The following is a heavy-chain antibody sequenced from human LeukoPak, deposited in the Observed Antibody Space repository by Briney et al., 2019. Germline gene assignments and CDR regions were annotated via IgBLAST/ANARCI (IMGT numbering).Heavy chain of an antibody. CDR1: GYTFTSYY. J-gene: IGHJ3*02. Sequence: GASVKVSCKASGYTFTSYYMHWVRQAPGQGLEWMGIINPSGGSTSYAQKFQGRVTMTRDTSTSTVYMELSSLRSEDTAVYYCARECCGSWLTHHGEGAFDIWGQGTMVTVSS. CDR2: INPSGGST. V-gene: IGHV1-46*03. D-gene: IGHD2-15*01. CDR3: ARECCGSWLTHHGEGAFDI.